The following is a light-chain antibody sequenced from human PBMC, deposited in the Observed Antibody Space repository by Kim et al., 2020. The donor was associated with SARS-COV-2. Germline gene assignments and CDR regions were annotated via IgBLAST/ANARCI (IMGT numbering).Light chain of an antibody. J-gene: IGKJ2*01. V-gene: IGKV3D-15*01. CDR2: GAS. CDR1: QNIGRN. Sequence: LSGSPGERATLSGRASQNIGRNLAWYQQKPGQVPRLLIYGASTRATGISARFSGSGSETEFTLTISSLQSDDFAVYYCQQYNALYTFGQGTKLEI. CDR3: QQYNALYT.